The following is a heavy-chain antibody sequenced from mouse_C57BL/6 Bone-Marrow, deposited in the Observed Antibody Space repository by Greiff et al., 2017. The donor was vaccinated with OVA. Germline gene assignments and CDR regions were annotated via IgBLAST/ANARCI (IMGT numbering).Heavy chain of an antibody. CDR1: GFTFTSYA. Sequence: EVQLVESGAGLVKPGGSLKLSCAASGFTFTSYAMPWVRQTPEKRLEWVAYISSGGDYIYYADTVKGRFTISRDNARNTLYLQMSSLKSEDTAMYYCTREDTTVIDWYFDVWGTGTTVTVSS. V-gene: IGHV5-9-1*02. J-gene: IGHJ1*03. CDR2: ISSGGDYI. D-gene: IGHD1-1*01. CDR3: TREDTTVIDWYFDV.